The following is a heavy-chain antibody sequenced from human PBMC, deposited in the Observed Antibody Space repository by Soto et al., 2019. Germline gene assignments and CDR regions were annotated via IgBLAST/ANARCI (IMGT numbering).Heavy chain of an antibody. D-gene: IGHD2-2*01. CDR2: IYYSGST. Sequence: SETLSLTCTVSGGSISSGGYYWSWIRQHPGKGLEWIGYIYYSGSTYYNPSLKSRVTISVDTSKNQFSLKLSSVTAADTAVYYCARDLKSRARYCSSTSCPFDYYYGMDVWGQGTTVTVSS. V-gene: IGHV4-31*03. J-gene: IGHJ6*02. CDR1: GGSISSGGYY. CDR3: ARDLKSRARYCSSTSCPFDYYYGMDV.